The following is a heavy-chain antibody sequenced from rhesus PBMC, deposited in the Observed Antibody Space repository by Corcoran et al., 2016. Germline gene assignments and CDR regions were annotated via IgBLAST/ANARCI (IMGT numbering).Heavy chain of an antibody. J-gene: IGHJ4*01. D-gene: IGHD6-43*01. V-gene: IGHV4-169*02. CDR2: IFGSGSSN. Sequence: QLQLPESGPGLVKPSETLSVTWAVSGGSFRSSYWSWIRQAPGKGLEWIGYIFGSGSSNNYNPSLKSRVTLSVDTSKNQLSLKLSSVTAADTAVYYCASLGVAAAYFDYWGQGVLVTVSS. CDR3: ASLGVAAAYFDY. CDR1: GGSFRSSY.